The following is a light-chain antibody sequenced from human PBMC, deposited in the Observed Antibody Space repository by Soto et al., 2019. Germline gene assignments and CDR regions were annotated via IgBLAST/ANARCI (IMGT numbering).Light chain of an antibody. J-gene: IGKJ1*01. CDR1: RSVNNNY. CDR2: GAS. Sequence: EIVLTQSPGTLSLSLGERATLSCRASRSVNNNYLAWYQQKPGQAPRLLIFGASSRATGIPDRFIGSGSGTEFILTISRLEPDDFAIYHCHQHGGSPETFGQGTKVDIK. CDR3: HQHGGSPET. V-gene: IGKV3-20*01.